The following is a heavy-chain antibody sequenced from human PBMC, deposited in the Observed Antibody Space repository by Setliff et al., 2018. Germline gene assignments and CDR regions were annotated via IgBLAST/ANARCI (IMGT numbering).Heavy chain of an antibody. Sequence: ASVKVSCKASGYTFTDYFIHWVRQVPGQGPECMGWINPNSGTTNFAQKFQGRITVTSDTSINTAYMELSGLRFDDTAVYHCARSDGGSSGPDYWGQGTLVTVSS. CDR2: INPNSGTT. J-gene: IGHJ4*02. CDR1: GYTFTDYF. V-gene: IGHV1-2*02. CDR3: ARSDGGSSGPDY. D-gene: IGHD2-15*01.